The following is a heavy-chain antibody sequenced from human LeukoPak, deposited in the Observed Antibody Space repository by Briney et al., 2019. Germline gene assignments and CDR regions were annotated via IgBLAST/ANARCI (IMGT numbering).Heavy chain of an antibody. J-gene: IGHJ4*02. CDR1: RYSFTDSD. V-gene: IGHV1-8*01. D-gene: IGHD2-2*01. Sequence: ASVKVSCKASRYSFTDSDINWVRQATGQGLEWMGWMSPYTGNAGYAQKFQGRVTMTRNTSISTAYMELSSLRSEDTAVYYCARGRYLLGYCSSTSCYGGDYWGQGTLVTVSS. CDR2: MSPYTGNA. CDR3: ARGRYLLGYCSSTSCYGGDY.